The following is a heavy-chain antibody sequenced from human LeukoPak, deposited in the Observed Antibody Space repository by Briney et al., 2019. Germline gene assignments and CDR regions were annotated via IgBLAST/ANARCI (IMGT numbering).Heavy chain of an antibody. V-gene: IGHV3-53*01. CDR2: IYSGGNT. D-gene: IGHD3-22*01. CDR3: ARDGNYYDSSGYFFDY. CDR1: GFTVSGNY. J-gene: IGHJ4*02. Sequence: GGSLRLSCAASGFTVSGNYMSWVRQAPGKGLEWVSVIYSGGNTYYADSVKGRFTISRDNSKNTLYLQMNSLRAEDTAVYYCARDGNYYDSSGYFFDYWGQGTLVTVSS.